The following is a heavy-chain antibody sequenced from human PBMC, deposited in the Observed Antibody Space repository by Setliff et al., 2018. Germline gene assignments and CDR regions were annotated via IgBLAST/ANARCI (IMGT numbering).Heavy chain of an antibody. Sequence: PSETLSLTCTVSGGSISSGDYYWSWIRQPPGKGLEWIGYIYSSGSTYYNPSLKSRVTISVDTSKNQFSLKLSSVTAADTAVYYCARSAEKYSSGWYQGFDYWGQGTLVTVSS. CDR1: GGSISSGDYY. D-gene: IGHD6-19*01. CDR3: ARSAEKYSSGWYQGFDY. CDR2: IYSSGST. J-gene: IGHJ4*02. V-gene: IGHV4-30-4*08.